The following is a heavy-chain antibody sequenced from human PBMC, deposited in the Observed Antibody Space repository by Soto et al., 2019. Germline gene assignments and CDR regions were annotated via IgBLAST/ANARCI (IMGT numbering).Heavy chain of an antibody. CDR2: INPDSGGT. V-gene: IGHV1-2*04. D-gene: IGHD6-19*01. CDR1: GYTFTGYY. CDR3: AREPRRAGAASSWFGP. J-gene: IGHJ5*02. Sequence: ASVKVSCKASGYTFTGYYLHWVRQAPGQGLEWMGWINPDSGGTYYAQKFQGWVTMTRDTSIITAYMELSTLRSDDTAVYYCAREPRRAGAASSWFGPWGQGALVTVSS.